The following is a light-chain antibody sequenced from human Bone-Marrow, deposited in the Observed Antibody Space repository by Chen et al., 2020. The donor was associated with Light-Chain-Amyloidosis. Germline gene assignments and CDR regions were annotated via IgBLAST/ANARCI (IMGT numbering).Light chain of an antibody. CDR2: DVS. CDR1: SSDVGGYNY. Sequence: QSALPQPASVSGSPGPSLTLSCPGTSSDVGGYNYVSWYQQHPGKAPKLMIYDVSNRPSGVSNRFSGSKSGNTASLTISGLQAEDEADYYCSSYTSSSTLYVFGTGTKVTVL. CDR3: SSYTSSSTLYV. J-gene: IGLJ1*01. V-gene: IGLV2-14*01.